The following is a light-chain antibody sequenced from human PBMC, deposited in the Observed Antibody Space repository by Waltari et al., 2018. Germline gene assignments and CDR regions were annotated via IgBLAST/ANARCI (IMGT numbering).Light chain of an antibody. Sequence: DIVMTQSPDSLAVSLGERATINCKSSHGVLSSNYRNYLAWYQHKPGQPPKLLFYWASTRESGVPDRFSGSGSGTDFTLTISSLQAEDVAVYYCQQYLSAPFTFGQGTRLEIK. V-gene: IGKV4-1*01. J-gene: IGKJ5*01. CDR2: WAS. CDR3: QQYLSAPFT. CDR1: HGVLSSNYRNY.